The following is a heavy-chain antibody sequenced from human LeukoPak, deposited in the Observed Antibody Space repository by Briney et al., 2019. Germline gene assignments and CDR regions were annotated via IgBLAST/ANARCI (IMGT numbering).Heavy chain of an antibody. Sequence: VASVTVSFTASGYTFTSFYMHWVRQAPGQGLEWMGIINPRGGSASAAQKFQGRLTLTRDTSTSTVYMDLSSLRSQDTAVYYCARDYHGSGSLTTFDYWGQGTLVTVSS. D-gene: IGHD3-10*01. CDR1: GYTFTSFY. CDR3: ARDYHGSGSLTTFDY. J-gene: IGHJ4*02. CDR2: INPRGGSA. V-gene: IGHV1-46*01.